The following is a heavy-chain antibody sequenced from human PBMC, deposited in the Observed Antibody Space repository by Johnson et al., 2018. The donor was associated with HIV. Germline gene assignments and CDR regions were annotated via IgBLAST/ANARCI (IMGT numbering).Heavy chain of an antibody. CDR3: AKGYYYDSKDAFNI. CDR2: INSGGST. Sequence: VQLVESGGGLVQPGGSLRLSCAASGFTVSSNYMSWVRQAPGKGLEWVSVINSGGSTYYADSVKGRFTISRDNSKNTLYLQMNSLRAEDTAVYYCAKGYYYDSKDAFNIWGQGTMVTVSS. V-gene: IGHV3-66*01. J-gene: IGHJ3*02. CDR1: GFTVSSNY. D-gene: IGHD3-22*01.